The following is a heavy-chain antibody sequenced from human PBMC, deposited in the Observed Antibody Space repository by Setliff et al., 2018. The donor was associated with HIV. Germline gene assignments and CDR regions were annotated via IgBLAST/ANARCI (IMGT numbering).Heavy chain of an antibody. D-gene: IGHD2-2*01. CDR2: ISTSSATK. CDR1: GFTFRNYG. Sequence: GGSLRLSCAASGFTFRNYGMHWVRQAPGKGLEWVSYISTSSATKYYADSVKGRFTISRDNAKNSLYLQMNSVRADDTAVYYCARAALRYCTSTSCPRVDAFDIWGQGTMVTVSS. CDR3: ARAALRYCTSTSCPRVDAFDI. V-gene: IGHV3-48*04. J-gene: IGHJ3*02.